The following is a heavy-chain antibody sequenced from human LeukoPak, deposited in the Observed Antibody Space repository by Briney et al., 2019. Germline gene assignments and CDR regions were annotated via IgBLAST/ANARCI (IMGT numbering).Heavy chain of an antibody. J-gene: IGHJ6*02. CDR1: GFTLSNSG. D-gene: IGHD1-26*01. V-gene: IGHV3-33*01. CDR2: IWSDGSTK. CDR3: ARDRGSREDGMDV. Sequence: QPGGSLRLSCAASGFTLSNSGMHWVRQAPVKGLEWVAVIWSDGSTKDYADSVKGRFTISRDTSKNTLYLEMNSLRDEDTAVYYCARDRGSREDGMDVWGHGTTVTVSS.